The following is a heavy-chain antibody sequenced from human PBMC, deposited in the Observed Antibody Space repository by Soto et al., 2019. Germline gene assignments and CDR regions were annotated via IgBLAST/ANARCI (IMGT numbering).Heavy chain of an antibody. CDR1: GFTFLSYG. Sequence: GGSLKLSCAASGFTFLSYGIHLVRQAPGKGLEWVAVISYDGSKKYYADSVKGRFTFSRDNSKNTLYLQMNSLRAEDTAVYYCANDLNPPPGMDHTSSWGQGT. CDR2: ISYDGSKK. CDR3: ANDLNPPPGMDHTSS. V-gene: IGHV3-30*18. J-gene: IGHJ4*02. D-gene: IGHD1-20*01.